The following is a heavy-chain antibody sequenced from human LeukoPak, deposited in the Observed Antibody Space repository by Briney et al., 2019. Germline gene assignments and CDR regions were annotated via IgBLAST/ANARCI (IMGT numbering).Heavy chain of an antibody. Sequence: ASVKVSCTASGYTFTGYYMHWVRQAPGQGLEWMGWINPNSGGTNYAQKFQGRVTMTRDTSISTAYMELSRLRSDDTAVYYCAGDYCSSTSCYGGWFDPWGQGTLVTVSS. CDR2: INPNSGGT. CDR1: GYTFTGYY. V-gene: IGHV1-2*02. D-gene: IGHD2-2*01. J-gene: IGHJ5*02. CDR3: AGDYCSSTSCYGGWFDP.